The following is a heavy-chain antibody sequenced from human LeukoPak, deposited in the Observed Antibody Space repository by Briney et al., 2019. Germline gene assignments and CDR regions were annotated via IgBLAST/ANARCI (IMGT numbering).Heavy chain of an antibody. CDR1: GGSISSGGYY. V-gene: IGHV4-31*03. CDR2: IYYSGTT. CDR3: AREGSRDYGGLDD. J-gene: IGHJ4*02. D-gene: IGHD4-23*01. Sequence: SSQTLSLTCTVSGGSISSGGYYWSWIRQHPGKGLEWIGYIYYSGTTYNNPSLKSRVTISVDTSKNQFSLKVNSVTAADTAVYYCAREGSRDYGGLDDWGQGTLVTVSS.